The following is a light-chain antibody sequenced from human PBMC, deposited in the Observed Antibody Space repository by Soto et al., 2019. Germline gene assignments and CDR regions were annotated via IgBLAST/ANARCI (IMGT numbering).Light chain of an antibody. V-gene: IGKV2-30*01. CDR1: QSLLTRDGNIY. J-gene: IGKJ2*01. CDR2: KVS. CDR3: MQATHWPYT. Sequence: DVVMTQSPLSLPVTLGQPASIFCRSSQSLLTRDGNIYLSWFHQRPGQSPRRLIYKVSDRDSGVPDRISGSGSCTEFALRISRVEAADVGVYFCMQATHWPYTFGQGTKLEI.